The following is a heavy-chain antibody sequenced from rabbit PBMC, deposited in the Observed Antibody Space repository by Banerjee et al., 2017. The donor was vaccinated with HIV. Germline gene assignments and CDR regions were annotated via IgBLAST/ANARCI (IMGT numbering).Heavy chain of an antibody. CDR3: ARDLAGVIGWNFGL. CDR2: IDTGSSGST. Sequence: QEQLVESGGDLVQPGASLTLTCTASGFSFSSSYWICWVRQAPGKGLELIACIDTGSSGSTYYASWAKGRFTISKTSSTTVTLQMTSLTAADTATYFCARDLAGVIGWNFGLWGQGTLSPS. D-gene: IGHD4-1*01. V-gene: IGHV1S45*01. CDR1: GFSFSSSYW. J-gene: IGHJ3*01.